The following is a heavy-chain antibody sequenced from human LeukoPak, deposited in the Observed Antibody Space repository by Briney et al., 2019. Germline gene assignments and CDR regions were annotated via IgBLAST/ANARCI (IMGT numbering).Heavy chain of an antibody. J-gene: IGHJ4*02. CDR2: INHSGSS. CDR1: GGSFSGHF. V-gene: IGHV4-34*01. Sequence: SETLSLTCAVYGGSFSGHFWSWIRQPPGNGLEWIGEINHSGSSNYNPSLKGRVTISVDTSKNQFSLKLYSVTAADTAVYYCANSPVGATDYWGQGTLVTVSS. CDR3: ANSPVGATDY. D-gene: IGHD1-26*01.